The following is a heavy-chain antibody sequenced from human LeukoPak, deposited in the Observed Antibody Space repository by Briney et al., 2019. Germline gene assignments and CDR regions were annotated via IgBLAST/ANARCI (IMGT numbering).Heavy chain of an antibody. J-gene: IGHJ6*03. CDR3: TRDPGFYYMDV. CDR2: INTDGSST. V-gene: IGHV3-74*01. CDR1: GFIFSNYR. Sequence: GGSLRLSCAASGFIFSNYRMHWVRQAPGKGLVWVSRINTDGSSTTYADSVKGRFTISRDNAKNTLYLQMNNLRGEDTAVYYCTRDPGFYYMDVWGKGTTVTVSS.